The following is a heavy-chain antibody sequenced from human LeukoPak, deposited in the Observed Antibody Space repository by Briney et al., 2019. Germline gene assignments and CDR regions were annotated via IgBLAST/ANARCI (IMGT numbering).Heavy chain of an antibody. CDR2: IYSGGST. V-gene: IGHV3-53*01. J-gene: IGHJ4*02. D-gene: IGHD2-15*01. Sequence: GGSLRLSCAASGFTVSSNYMSWVRQAPGKGLEWVSVIYSGGSTYYADSVKGRFTISRDNSKNTLYLQMNSLRAEDTAVYYCTTRVVTATFTLLGDYWGQGTLVTVSS. CDR1: GFTVSSNY. CDR3: TTRVVTATFTLLGDY.